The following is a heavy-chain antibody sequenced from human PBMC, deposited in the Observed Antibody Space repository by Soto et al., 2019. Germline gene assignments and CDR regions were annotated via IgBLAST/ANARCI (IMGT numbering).Heavy chain of an antibody. D-gene: IGHD6-6*01. CDR3: ARGSSSYYDYGMDV. CDR1: GDSISRGGYS. CDR2: IYDSGST. Sequence: NPSETLSLTSTVSGDSISRGGYSWTWIRQPPGKALEWIGNIYDSGSTSYNPSLKSRVTISVDRSKNQFSLKLTSVTAADTDVYFCARGSSSYYDYGMDVWGQGTTVTVSS. V-gene: IGHV4-30-2*01. J-gene: IGHJ6*02.